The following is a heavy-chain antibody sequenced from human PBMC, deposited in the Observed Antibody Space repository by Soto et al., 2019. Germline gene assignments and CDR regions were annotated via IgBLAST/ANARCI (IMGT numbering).Heavy chain of an antibody. V-gene: IGHV3-23*01. CDR3: AKDRGYCSGGSCYTPPGQIRYYFDY. CDR1: GFTFSSYA. CDR2: ISGSGGST. Sequence: GGSLRLSCAASGFTFSSYAMSWVRQAPGKGLEWVSAISGSGGSTYYADSVKGRFTISRDNSKNTLYLQMNSLRAEDTAVYYCAKDRGYCSGGSCYTPPGQIRYYFDYWGQGTLVTVSS. J-gene: IGHJ4*02. D-gene: IGHD2-15*01.